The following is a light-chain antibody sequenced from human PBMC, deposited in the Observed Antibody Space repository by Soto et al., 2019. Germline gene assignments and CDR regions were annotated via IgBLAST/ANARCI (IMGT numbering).Light chain of an antibody. CDR3: QQYNNWPPYT. Sequence: EIVMTQSPATLSVCPGERATLSCRASQRVSRNLAWYQQKPGQAPRLLIYGASTRATGIPARFSGSGSETEFTLTISGLQSEDFAVYYCQQYNNWPPYTFGQGTKLEIK. CDR1: QRVSRN. J-gene: IGKJ2*01. CDR2: GAS. V-gene: IGKV3-15*01.